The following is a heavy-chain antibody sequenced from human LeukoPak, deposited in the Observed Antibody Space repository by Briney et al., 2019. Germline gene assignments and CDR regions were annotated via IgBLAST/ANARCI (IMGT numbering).Heavy chain of an antibody. J-gene: IGHJ6*03. CDR2: INPNSGDT. CDR1: GYSFTDHY. V-gene: IGHV1-2*02. CDR3: ARGGQIRVYYYMNV. D-gene: IGHD1-26*01. Sequence: ASVKVSCKACGYSFTDHYLHWVRQAPGQGLEWMGWINPNSGDTNYAQKFQGRVTMTRDTSIKTAYMELTTMTSDDTAVYYCARGGQIRVYYYMNVWGKGTTVTVSS.